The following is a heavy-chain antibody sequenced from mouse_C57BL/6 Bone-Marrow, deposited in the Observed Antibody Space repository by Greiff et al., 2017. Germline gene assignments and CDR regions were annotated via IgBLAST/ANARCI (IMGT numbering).Heavy chain of an antibody. CDR1: GYTFTDYY. J-gene: IGHJ4*01. CDR2: IGPGSGRT. D-gene: IGHD2-12*01. Sequence: QVQLQQPGAELVKPGASVKISCKASGYTFTDYYINWVKQRPGQGLEWIGKIGPGSGRTYYNEKFKGKATLTADKSSSTAYMQLSSLPSEDSSGDSCAREPYSHSAMDYWGQGTSVTVSS. V-gene: IGHV1-77*01. CDR3: AREPYSHSAMDY.